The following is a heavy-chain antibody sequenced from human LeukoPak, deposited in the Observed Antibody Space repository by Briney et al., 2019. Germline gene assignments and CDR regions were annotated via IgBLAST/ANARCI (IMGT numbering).Heavy chain of an antibody. Sequence: KAGGSLRLSCAASGFTFSSYAMSWVRQAPGKGLEWVSSISSSSSYIYYADSVKGRFTISRDNAKNSLYLQMNSLRAEDTAVYYCARALWAVAGRGDYFDYWGQGTLVTVSS. CDR2: ISSSSSYI. D-gene: IGHD6-19*01. J-gene: IGHJ4*02. CDR1: GFTFSSYA. CDR3: ARALWAVAGRGDYFDY. V-gene: IGHV3-21*01.